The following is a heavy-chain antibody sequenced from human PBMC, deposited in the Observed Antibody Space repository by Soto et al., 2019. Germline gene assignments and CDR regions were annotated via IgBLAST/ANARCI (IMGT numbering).Heavy chain of an antibody. CDR3: VRDSGAKLSSS. CDR2: IVPLYRTA. D-gene: IGHD6-13*01. V-gene: IGHV1-69*13. Sequence: ASVKVSCKASGYTSTSYAMHWVRQAPGQGLEWVGGIVPLYRTADYAQKFQGRATITADEYARTSSMGLRILKTQDTAVYYCVRDSGAKLSSSWGQGTLVTVS. J-gene: IGHJ4*02. CDR1: GYTSTSYA.